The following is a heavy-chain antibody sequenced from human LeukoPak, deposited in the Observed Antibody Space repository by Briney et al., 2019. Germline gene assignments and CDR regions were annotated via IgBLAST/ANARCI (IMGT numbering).Heavy chain of an antibody. V-gene: IGHV4-38-2*02. J-gene: IGHJ4*02. CDR2: IYHSGST. CDR1: GYSISSGYY. CDR3: ARDLGGGVSNFDY. Sequence: SETLSLTCTVSGYSISSGYYWGWIRQPPGKGLEWIGSIYHSGSTYYNPSLKSRVTISVDTSKNQFSLKLSSVTATDTAVYYCARDLGGGVSNFDYWGQGTLVTVSS. D-gene: IGHD2-21*01.